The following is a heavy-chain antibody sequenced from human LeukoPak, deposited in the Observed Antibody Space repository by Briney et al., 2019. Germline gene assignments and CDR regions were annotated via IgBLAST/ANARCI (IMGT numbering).Heavy chain of an antibody. CDR3: ARTPGYSYVWIDP. J-gene: IGHJ5*02. Sequence: ASVKVSCKASGGTFSSYAISWVRQAPGQGLEWMGGIIPIFGTANYAQKFQGRVTITTDESTSTAYMELSSLRPEDTAVYYCARTPGYSYVWIDPWGQGTLVTVSS. V-gene: IGHV1-69*05. CDR1: GGTFSSYA. D-gene: IGHD5-18*01. CDR2: IIPIFGTA.